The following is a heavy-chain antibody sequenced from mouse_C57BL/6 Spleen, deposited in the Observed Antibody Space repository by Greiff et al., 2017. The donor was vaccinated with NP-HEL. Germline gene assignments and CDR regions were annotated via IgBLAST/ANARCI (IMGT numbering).Heavy chain of an antibody. CDR2: IDPSDSYT. CDR1: GYTFTSYW. CDR3: ARLRLGPIDY. V-gene: IGHV1-50*01. Sequence: QVQLQQPGAELVKPGASVKLSCKASGYTFTSYWMQWVKQRPGQGLEWIGEIDPSDSYTNYNQKFKGKATLTVDTSSSTAYMQLSSLTSEDSAVYYCARLRLGPIDYWGQGTTLTVSS. D-gene: IGHD4-1*01. J-gene: IGHJ2*01.